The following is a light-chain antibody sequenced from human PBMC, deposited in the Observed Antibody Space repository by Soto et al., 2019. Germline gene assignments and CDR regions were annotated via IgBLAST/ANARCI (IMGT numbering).Light chain of an antibody. CDR2: EVN. CDR1: SSDVGAYNH. CDR3: SSFTSGGTWV. Sequence: QAVVTRPASVSGSPGQSITISCTGTSSDVGAYNHVSWYQQHPGKVPKVMIYEVNNRPSGVSNRFSAPKSGNTASLTISGLQAEDEATYYCSSFTSGGTWVFGGGTKLTVL. V-gene: IGLV2-14*03. J-gene: IGLJ3*02.